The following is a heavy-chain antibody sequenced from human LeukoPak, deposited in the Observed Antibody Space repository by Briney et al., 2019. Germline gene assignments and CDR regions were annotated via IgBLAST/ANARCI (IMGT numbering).Heavy chain of an antibody. J-gene: IGHJ5*02. CDR2: IYSGGST. CDR3: ARAEEDYYDSSGYSNWFDP. Sequence: GGSLRLSCAASGFTVSSNYMSWDRQAPGKGLEWVSVIYSGGSTYYADSVKGRFTISGDNSKNTLYLQMNSLRAEDTAVYYCARAEEDYYDSSGYSNWFDPWGQGTLVTVSS. CDR1: GFTVSSNY. D-gene: IGHD3-22*01. V-gene: IGHV3-53*01.